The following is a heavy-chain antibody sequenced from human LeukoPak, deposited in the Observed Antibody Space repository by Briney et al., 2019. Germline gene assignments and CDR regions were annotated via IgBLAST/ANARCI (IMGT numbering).Heavy chain of an antibody. Sequence: SVKVSCKASGGTFSSYAISWVRQAPGQGLEWMGRIIPIFGTANYAQRLQGRVTITTDESTSTAYMELSSLRSEDTAVYYCARNRPTAMVTGAFDIWGQGTMVTVSS. CDR1: GGTFSSYA. J-gene: IGHJ3*02. CDR2: IIPIFGTA. CDR3: ARNRPTAMVTGAFDI. D-gene: IGHD5-18*01. V-gene: IGHV1-69*05.